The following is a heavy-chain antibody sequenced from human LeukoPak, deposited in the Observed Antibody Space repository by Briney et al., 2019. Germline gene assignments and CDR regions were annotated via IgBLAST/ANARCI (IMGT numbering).Heavy chain of an antibody. Sequence: KPGGSLRLSCAASGFSFSDYYMIWIRQPPGKGLEWIGYIYYSGSTNYNPSLKSRVTISVDTSKNQFSLKLSSVTAADTAVYYCARAGIAAAGDAFDIWGQGTMVTVSS. CDR3: ARAGIAAAGDAFDI. D-gene: IGHD6-13*01. CDR2: IYYSGST. CDR1: GFSFSDYY. V-gene: IGHV4-59*01. J-gene: IGHJ3*02.